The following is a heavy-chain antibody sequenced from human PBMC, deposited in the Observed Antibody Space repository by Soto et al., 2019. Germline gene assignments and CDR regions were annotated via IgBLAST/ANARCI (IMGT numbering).Heavy chain of an antibody. D-gene: IGHD2-15*01. CDR2: ISYDGKNN. V-gene: IGHV3-30*04. J-gene: IGHJ6*02. Sequence: QVQLVESGGGVVQPGRSLTLSCAASGFTFSTYAMHWVRQAPGKGLEWVAVISYDGKNNYYAGSVKGRFTISRGNSRETLFVQMNSLRADDTAVYYCARDQIAGYCSGGSCYYYYGMDVWGQGTTVTVSS. CDR3: ARDQIAGYCSGGSCYYYYGMDV. CDR1: GFTFSTYA.